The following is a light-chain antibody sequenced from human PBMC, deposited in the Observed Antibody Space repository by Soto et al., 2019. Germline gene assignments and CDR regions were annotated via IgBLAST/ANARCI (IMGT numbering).Light chain of an antibody. Sequence: EIVLTQSPGTLSLSPGERATLSCRASQSVSSSYLAWYQQKPGQAPRLLIYGASSRATGIPDRFSGRGSGTDFTLIISRLESEDFAVNYCQQYGSSPPITFGQGTRLEIK. CDR3: QQYGSSPPIT. CDR1: QSVSSSY. CDR2: GAS. V-gene: IGKV3-20*01. J-gene: IGKJ5*01.